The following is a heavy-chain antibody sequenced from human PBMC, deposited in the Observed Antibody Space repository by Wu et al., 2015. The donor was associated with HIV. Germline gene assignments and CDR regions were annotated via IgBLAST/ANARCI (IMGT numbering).Heavy chain of an antibody. CDR1: GDSFTKYT. CDR3: AGRRPEWRHFDR. Sequence: QVQLVQSGTEVKKSGSSVKVSCKASGDSFTKYTITWLRQAPGQGFEWMGGIIPILGAANYAQKFQGRVTIATDKSTSTVYMEFSSLRSEDTAMYYCAGRRPEWRHFDRWGQGTLVTVSS. D-gene: IGHD1-26*01. CDR2: IIPILGAA. J-gene: IGHJ4*02. V-gene: IGHV1-69*08.